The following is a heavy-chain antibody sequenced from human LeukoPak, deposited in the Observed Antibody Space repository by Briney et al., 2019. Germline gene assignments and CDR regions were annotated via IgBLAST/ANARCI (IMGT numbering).Heavy chain of an antibody. CDR2: IYYSGST. CDR1: DGSISSYY. D-gene: IGHD3-3*01. J-gene: IGHJ3*02. Sequence: SETLSLTCTVSDGSISSYYWSWIRQPPGKGLEWIGYIYYSGSTNYNPSLKSRVTISVDTSKNQFSLKLISVTAADTAVYYCARESSIRITIFGVVTSRDAFDIWGQGTMVTVSS. V-gene: IGHV4-59*01. CDR3: ARESSIRITIFGVVTSRDAFDI.